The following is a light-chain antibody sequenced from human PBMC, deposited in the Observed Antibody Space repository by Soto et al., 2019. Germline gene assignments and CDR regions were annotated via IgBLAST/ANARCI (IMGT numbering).Light chain of an antibody. CDR3: CSYAGTYTVL. J-gene: IGLJ2*01. CDR2: EVS. Sequence: QSVLTQPRSVSGSPGQSVTISCNGTSSDVGGYNYVSWYQQHPGKAPKLMIYEVSKRPSGAPDRFSGSKSGNTASLTISGLQTEDEADYYCCSYAGTYTVLFGGGTKLTVL. CDR1: SSDVGGYNY. V-gene: IGLV2-11*01.